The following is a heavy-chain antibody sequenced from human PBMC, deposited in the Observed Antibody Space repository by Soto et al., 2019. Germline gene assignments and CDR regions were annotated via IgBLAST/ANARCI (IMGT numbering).Heavy chain of an antibody. CDR3: ATVHTTVTFDS. Sequence: EVQLVESGGGLLKPGGSLRLSCAASGFTFTCAWMDWVRQAPGKGLEWVGRIKSKTDGATTDYAAPVKGRFSISRDDSKNTLYLQMNSVKTEDTGVYYCATVHTTVTFDSWGHGTLVTVSS. CDR2: IKSKTDGATT. D-gene: IGHD4-17*01. CDR1: GFTFTCAW. V-gene: IGHV3-15*07. J-gene: IGHJ4*01.